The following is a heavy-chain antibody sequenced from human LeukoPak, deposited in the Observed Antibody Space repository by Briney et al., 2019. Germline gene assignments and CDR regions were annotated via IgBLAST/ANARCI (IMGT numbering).Heavy chain of an antibody. V-gene: IGHV4-39*07. CDR2: IYYSGST. D-gene: IGHD2-2*02. J-gene: IGHJ4*02. CDR3: ARGVRAAIPY. CDR1: GGSISSSSYY. Sequence: SESLSLTCTVSGGSISSSSYYWGWIRQPPGKGLEWIGSIYYSGSTYYNPSLKSRVTISVDTSKNQFSLKLSSVTAADTAVYYCARGVRAAIPYWGRGTLVTVSS.